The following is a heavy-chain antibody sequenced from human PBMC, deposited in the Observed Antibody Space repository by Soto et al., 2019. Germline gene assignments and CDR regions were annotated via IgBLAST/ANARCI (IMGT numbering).Heavy chain of an antibody. V-gene: IGHV4-34*01. D-gene: IGHD6-13*01. CDR2: INHSGST. J-gene: IGHJ4*02. CDR3: ARYTAAGTKVFDY. Sequence: QVQLQQWGAGLLKPSETLSLTCAVYGGSFSGYYWSWIRQPPGKGLEWIGEINHSGSTNYNPSLKSRVTISVDTSKNQFPLKLSSVTAADTAVYYCARYTAAGTKVFDYWGQGTLVTVSS. CDR1: GGSFSGYY.